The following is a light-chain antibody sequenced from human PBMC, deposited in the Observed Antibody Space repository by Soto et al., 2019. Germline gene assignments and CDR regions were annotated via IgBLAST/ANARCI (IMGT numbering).Light chain of an antibody. CDR3: QSYDSSKEV. V-gene: IGLV6-57*03. CDR1: SGSIASNY. Sequence: NFMLTQPHSVSESPGKMVTISCTRSSGSIASNYVQWYQQRPGSAPTTVIYEDNQRPSGVPDRFSGSIDSSSNSASLTISGLKTEDEADYYCQSYDSSKEVFGGGTKLTVL. J-gene: IGLJ3*02. CDR2: EDN.